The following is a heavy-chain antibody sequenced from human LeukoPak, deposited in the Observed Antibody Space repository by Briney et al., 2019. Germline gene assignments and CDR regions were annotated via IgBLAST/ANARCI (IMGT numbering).Heavy chain of an antibody. V-gene: IGHV4-61*01. Sequence: SETLSLTCTVSGGSVSSSSYYWSWIRQPPGKGLEWIGYIYYSGSTNYNPSLKSRVTISVDTSKNQFSLKLSSVTAADTAVYYCARVGGGATLNYWGQGTLVTVSS. CDR1: GGSVSSSSYY. CDR2: IYYSGST. J-gene: IGHJ4*02. CDR3: ARVGGGATLNY. D-gene: IGHD1-26*01.